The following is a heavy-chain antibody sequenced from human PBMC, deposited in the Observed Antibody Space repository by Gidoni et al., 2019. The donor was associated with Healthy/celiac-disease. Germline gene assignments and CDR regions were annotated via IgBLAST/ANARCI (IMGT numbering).Heavy chain of an antibody. J-gene: IGHJ6*02. CDR2: ISSSSSTT. CDR1: GFTFSSYC. CDR3: ARDAGGNYGDTYDYGMDV. D-gene: IGHD4-17*01. Sequence: EVQLVESGGGLVQPGGSLILSCAAPGFTFSSYCLNWVRQAPGKGLEWVSYISSSSSTTYYADSVKGRFTISRDNAKNSLYLQMNSLRDEDTAVYYCARDAGGNYGDTYDYGMDVWGQGTTVTVSS. V-gene: IGHV3-48*02.